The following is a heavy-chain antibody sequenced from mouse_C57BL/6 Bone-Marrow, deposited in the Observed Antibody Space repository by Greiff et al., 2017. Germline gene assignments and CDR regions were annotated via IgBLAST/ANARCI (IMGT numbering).Heavy chain of an antibody. CDR1: GFNIKDDY. V-gene: IGHV14-4*01. D-gene: IGHD2-3*01. Sequence: VQLQQSGAELVRPGASVKLSCTASGFNIKDDYMHWVKQRPEQGLEWIGWIDPENGDTESASKFQGKATLTADTSSNTAYLQLSSLTSEDTAVYYCTVYDGYYEAYWGQGTLVTVSA. J-gene: IGHJ3*01. CDR3: TVYDGYYEAY. CDR2: IDPENGDT.